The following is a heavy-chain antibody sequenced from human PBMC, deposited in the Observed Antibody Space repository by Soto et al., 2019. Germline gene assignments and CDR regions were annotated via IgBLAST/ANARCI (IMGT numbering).Heavy chain of an antibody. J-gene: IGHJ6*02. D-gene: IGHD2-8*01. CDR3: ARDRTRGYGMDF. V-gene: IGHV4-30-2*01. Sequence: SETLSLTCAVSGVSISSGGYSWSWIRQPPGKGLEWIGYIYHTGSTYYNPSLKSRVTISVDRSKNQFSLKLSSVTAADTAVYYCARDRTRGYGMDFWGQGTTVTV. CDR1: GVSISSGGYS. CDR2: IYHTGST.